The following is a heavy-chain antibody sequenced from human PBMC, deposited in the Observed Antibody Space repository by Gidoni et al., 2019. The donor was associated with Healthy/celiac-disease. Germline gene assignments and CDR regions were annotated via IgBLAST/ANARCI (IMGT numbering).Heavy chain of an antibody. D-gene: IGHD3-10*01. Sequence: QVQLVESGGGVVQPGRSLRLSCAASGFTFSSSGMHWVRQAPGKGLEWVAVIWYDGSNKYYADSVKGRFTISRDNSKNTLYLQMNSLRAEDTAVYYCARGTIWFGELLKWSFDYWGQGTLVTVSS. V-gene: IGHV3-33*01. J-gene: IGHJ4*02. CDR1: GFTFSSSG. CDR3: ARGTIWFGELLKWSFDY. CDR2: IWYDGSNK.